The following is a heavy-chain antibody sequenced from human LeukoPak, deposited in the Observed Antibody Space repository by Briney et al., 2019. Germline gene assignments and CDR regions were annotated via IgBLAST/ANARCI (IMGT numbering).Heavy chain of an antibody. V-gene: IGHV1-69*13. Sequence: SVKVSCKASGGTFSSYAISWVRQAPGQGLEWMGGINPIFGTANYAQKFQGRVTITADESTSTAYMELSSLRSEDTAVHYCASEHPYDFWRSFGIDVSGKETTLAVSS. CDR2: INPIFGTA. D-gene: IGHD3-3*01. CDR1: GGTFSSYA. J-gene: IGHJ6*04. CDR3: ASEHPYDFWRSFGIDV.